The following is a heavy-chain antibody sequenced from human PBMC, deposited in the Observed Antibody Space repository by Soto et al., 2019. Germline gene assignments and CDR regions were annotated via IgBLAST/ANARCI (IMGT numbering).Heavy chain of an antibody. CDR3: ARGPVVPAANNWFDP. CDR2: ISAYNGNT. D-gene: IGHD2-2*01. V-gene: IGHV1-18*01. CDR1: GYTFTSYG. J-gene: IGHJ5*02. Sequence: ASVKVSCKASGYTFTSYGISWVRQAPGQGLEWMGWISAYNGNTNYAQKLQGRVTMTTDTSTSTAYMERRSLRSDDTAVYYCARGPVVPAANNWFDPWGQGTLVTVSS.